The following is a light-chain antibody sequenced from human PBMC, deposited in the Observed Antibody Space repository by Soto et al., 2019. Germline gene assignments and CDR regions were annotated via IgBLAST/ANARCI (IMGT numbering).Light chain of an antibody. CDR1: QDMSNY. J-gene: IGKJ3*01. CDR2: DAS. Sequence: DIPMTQSPSSLSASVGDRVTITCQASQDMSNYLNWYQQKPGKAPKLLIYDASNLETGVPSRFSGSGSGTDFTFTISSLQPEDIATYYCQQYDNFPFTFGPGTKVDIK. V-gene: IGKV1-33*01. CDR3: QQYDNFPFT.